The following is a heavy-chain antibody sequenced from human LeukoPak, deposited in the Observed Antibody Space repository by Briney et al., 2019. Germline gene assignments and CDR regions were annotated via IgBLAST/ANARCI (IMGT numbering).Heavy chain of an antibody. D-gene: IGHD2-15*01. Sequence: GGSLRLSCAASGFTFSSYEMNWVRQAPGKGLEWVSYISSSGSTIYYADSVKGRFTISRDNAKNSLHLQMNSLRAEDTAVYYCARGLYCSGGSCYPARIDYWGQGTLVTVSS. CDR2: ISSSGSTI. CDR3: ARGLYCSGGSCYPARIDY. CDR1: GFTFSSYE. V-gene: IGHV3-48*03. J-gene: IGHJ4*02.